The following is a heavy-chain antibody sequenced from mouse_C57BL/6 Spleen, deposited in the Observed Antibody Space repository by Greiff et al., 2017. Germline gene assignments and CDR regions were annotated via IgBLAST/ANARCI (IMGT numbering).Heavy chain of an antibody. D-gene: IGHD6-1*01. CDR1: GFNIKDDY. Sequence: VQLQQSGAELVRPGASVKLSCTASGFNIKDDYMHWVKQRPEQGLEWIGWIDPENGDTEYASKLQGKATITADTSSNTAYLQLSSLTSEDTAVYYCTTGRYYFDYWGQGTTLTVSS. CDR2: IDPENGDT. CDR3: TTGRYYFDY. J-gene: IGHJ2*01. V-gene: IGHV14-4*01.